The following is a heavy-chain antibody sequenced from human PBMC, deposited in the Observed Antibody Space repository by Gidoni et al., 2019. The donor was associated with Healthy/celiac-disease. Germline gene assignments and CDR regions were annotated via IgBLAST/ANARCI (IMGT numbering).Heavy chain of an antibody. D-gene: IGHD6-13*01. V-gene: IGHV4-34*01. CDR3: ARAGAAAGTESFDY. J-gene: IGHJ4*02. CDR2: INHSGST. Sequence: QGQLQQWGAGLLKPSETLSITCAVYGGSFSGYYWSWIRQPPGKGLEWIGEINHSGSTNYNPSLKSRVTISVDTSKNQFSLKLSSVTAADTAVYYCARAGAAAGTESFDYWGQGTLVTVSS. CDR1: GGSFSGYY.